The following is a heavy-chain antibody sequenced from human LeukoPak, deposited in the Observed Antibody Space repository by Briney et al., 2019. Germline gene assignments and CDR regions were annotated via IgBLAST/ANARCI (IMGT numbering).Heavy chain of an antibody. CDR2: IKLVGSEK. D-gene: IGHD5-18*01. CDR1: GFSFGKYW. Sequence: GGSLRLSCVAPGFSFGKYWMSWVRQALGKGLEWVANIKLVGSEKNYVDSVKGRFATSTDNTKNLLYLQMNSLGTADTAVYYCARDPRTNRRGYCFAGMGFQDYYYYGMDVWGQGTTVTVSS. V-gene: IGHV3-7*01. CDR3: ARDPRTNRRGYCFAGMGFQDYYYYGMDV. J-gene: IGHJ6*02.